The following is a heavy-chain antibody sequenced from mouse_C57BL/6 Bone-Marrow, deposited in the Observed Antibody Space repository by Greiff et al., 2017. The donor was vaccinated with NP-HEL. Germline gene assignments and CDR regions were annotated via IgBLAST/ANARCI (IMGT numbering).Heavy chain of an antibody. CDR1: GFNIKDYY. Sequence: VQLQQSGAELVRPGASVKLPCTASGFNIKDYYMHWVKQRPEQGLEWIGRIDPEDGDTEYAPKFQGKATMTADTSSNTAYLQLSSLTSEDTAVYYCTTLVYYYGSSPYYFDYWGQGTTLTVSS. V-gene: IGHV14-1*01. J-gene: IGHJ2*01. CDR2: IDPEDGDT. CDR3: TTLVYYYGSSPYYFDY. D-gene: IGHD1-1*01.